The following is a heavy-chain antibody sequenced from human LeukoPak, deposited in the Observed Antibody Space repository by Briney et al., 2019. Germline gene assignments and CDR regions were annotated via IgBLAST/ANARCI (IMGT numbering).Heavy chain of an antibody. J-gene: IGHJ4*02. CDR2: INAGNGNT. D-gene: IGHD3-3*01. Sequence: GASVRVSCKASGYTFTSYAIQWVRQAPGQKLEWMGWINAGNGNTKYSQKFQGRVTITRDTSASTAYMELSSLRSEDTAVYYCARADYDFWSGYYSSRGYFDYWGQGTLVTVSS. V-gene: IGHV1-3*01. CDR1: GYTFTSYA. CDR3: ARADYDFWSGYYSSRGYFDY.